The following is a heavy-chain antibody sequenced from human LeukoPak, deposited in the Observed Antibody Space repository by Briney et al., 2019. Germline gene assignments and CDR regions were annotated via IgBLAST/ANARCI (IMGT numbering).Heavy chain of an antibody. CDR2: INWNGGRK. V-gene: IGHV3-20*04. Sequence: PGGSLRLSCAASGFIFEDYGMSWVRQAPGKGLEWVSDINWNGGRKAYADSVKGRFTISRDNAKNSLNLQMNSLRAEDTALYYCARGIRIAAAGTSSAFDYWGQGTLVTVSP. D-gene: IGHD6-13*01. CDR3: ARGIRIAAAGTSSAFDY. CDR1: GFIFEDYG. J-gene: IGHJ4*02.